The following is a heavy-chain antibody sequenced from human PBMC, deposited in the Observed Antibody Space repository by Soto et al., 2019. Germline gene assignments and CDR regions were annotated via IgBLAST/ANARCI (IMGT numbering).Heavy chain of an antibody. CDR1: GFTFDDYT. CDR3: AKDETYSGWYWIDY. J-gene: IGHJ4*02. V-gene: IGHV3-43*01. Sequence: PGGSLRLSCAASGFTFDDYTMHWVRQAPGKGLEWVSLISWDGGSTYYADSVKGRFTISRDNSKNSLYLQMNSLRTEDTALYYCAKDETYSGWYWIDYWGQGTLVTVSS. D-gene: IGHD6-19*01. CDR2: ISWDGGST.